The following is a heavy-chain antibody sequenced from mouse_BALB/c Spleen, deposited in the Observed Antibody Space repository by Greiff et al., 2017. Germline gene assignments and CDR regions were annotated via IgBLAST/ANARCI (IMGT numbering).Heavy chain of an antibody. J-gene: IGHJ3*01. V-gene: IGHV7-3*02. CDR2: IRNKANGYTT. CDR1: GFTFTDYY. CDR3: ARDPHWFAY. Sequence: EVKLVESGGGLVQPGGSLRLSCATSGFTFTDYYMSWVRQPPGKALEWLGFIRNKANGYTTEYSASVKGRFTISRDNSQSILYLQMNTLRAEDSATYYCARDPHWFAYWGQGTLVTVSA.